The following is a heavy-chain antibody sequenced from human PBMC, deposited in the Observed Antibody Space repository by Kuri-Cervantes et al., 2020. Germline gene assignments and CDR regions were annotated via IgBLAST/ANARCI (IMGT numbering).Heavy chain of an antibody. V-gene: IGHV3-9*01. Sequence: GGSLRLSCAASGFTFDDYAMHWVRQAPGKGLEWVSGISWNSGSIGYADSVKGRFTISRDNAKNSLYLQMNSLRAEDTAVYYCARDFLEWFLGPTNWFDPWGQGTLVTVSS. CDR2: ISWNSGSI. CDR1: GFTFDDYA. D-gene: IGHD3-3*01. CDR3: ARDFLEWFLGPTNWFDP. J-gene: IGHJ5*02.